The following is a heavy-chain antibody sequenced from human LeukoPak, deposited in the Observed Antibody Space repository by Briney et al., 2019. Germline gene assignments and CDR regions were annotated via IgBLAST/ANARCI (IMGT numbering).Heavy chain of an antibody. J-gene: IGHJ4*02. CDR1: GFTFRSYG. D-gene: IGHD4-17*01. CDR3: ARTHDYGDYGVDY. Sequence: RTGGSLRLSCAASGFTFRSYGMHWVRQAPGKGLEWVAVIWYDGSNKYYADSVKGRFTISRDNSKNTLYLQMNSLRAEDTAVYYCARTHDYGDYGVDYWGQGTLVTVSS. CDR2: IWYDGSNK. V-gene: IGHV3-33*01.